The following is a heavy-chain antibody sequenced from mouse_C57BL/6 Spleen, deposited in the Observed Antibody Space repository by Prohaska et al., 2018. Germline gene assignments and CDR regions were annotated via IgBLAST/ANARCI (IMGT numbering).Heavy chain of an antibody. V-gene: IGHV3-6*01. CDR3: AREPSTVVAPFAY. CDR1: GYSITSGYY. D-gene: IGHD1-1*01. CDR2: ISYDGSN. Sequence: GPGLVKPSQSLSLTCSVTGYSITSGYYWNWIRQFPGNKLEWMGYISYDGSNNYNPSLKNRISITRDTSKNQFFLKLNSVTTEDTATYYCAREPSTVVAPFAYWGQGTLVTVSA. J-gene: IGHJ3*01.